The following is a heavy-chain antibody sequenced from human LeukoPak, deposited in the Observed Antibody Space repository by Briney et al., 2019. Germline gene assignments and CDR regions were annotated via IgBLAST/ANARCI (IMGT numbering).Heavy chain of an antibody. CDR1: GGSISTNSHY. D-gene: IGHD3-22*01. CDR2: IYYSGST. CDR3: ARRRDSSGYFPYFDF. J-gene: IGHJ4*02. V-gene: IGHV4-39*01. Sequence: TLSLTCAVSGGSISTNSHYWGWIRQPPGKGLEWIGSIYYSGSTNYNPSLKSRVTFSVDTSKSQFSLKPSSVTAADTAVYYCARRRDSSGYFPYFDFWGQGTLVTVSS.